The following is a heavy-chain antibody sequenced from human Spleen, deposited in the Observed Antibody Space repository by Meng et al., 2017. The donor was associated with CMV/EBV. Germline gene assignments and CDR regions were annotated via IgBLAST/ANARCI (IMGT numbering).Heavy chain of an antibody. CDR1: GYSFTSYG. D-gene: IGHD6-6*01. Sequence: GAEGQRPGASVKAPCKASGYSFTSYGSSWVRQAPVQGLEWMGWDSAYNGNTNNAQKHQGRVTMTTDTSTSTAYKELRSLRSDDTAVYYCARTIEYSSSFGGDYWGQGTLVTVSS. J-gene: IGHJ4*02. V-gene: IGHV1-18*01. CDR3: ARTIEYSSSFGGDY. CDR2: DSAYNGNT.